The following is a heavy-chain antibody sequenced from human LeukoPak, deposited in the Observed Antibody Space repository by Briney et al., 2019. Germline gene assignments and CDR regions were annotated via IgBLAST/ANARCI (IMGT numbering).Heavy chain of an antibody. V-gene: IGHV4-31*03. CDR1: GGSISSGGYY. J-gene: IGHJ4*02. CDR3: ASSTSIVGATPFDY. D-gene: IGHD1-26*01. CDR2: IYYSGST. Sequence: PSQTLSLTCTVSGGSISSGGYYWSWIRQHPGKGLEWIGYIYYSGSTYYNPSLKSRVTISVDTSKNQFSLKLSSVTAADTAVYYCASSTSIVGATPFDYWGQGTLVTVSS.